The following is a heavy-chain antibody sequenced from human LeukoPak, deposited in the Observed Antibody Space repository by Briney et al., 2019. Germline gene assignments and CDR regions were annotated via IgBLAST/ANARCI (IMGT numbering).Heavy chain of an antibody. CDR3: AKDSARVDSSGWSY. Sequence: TGGSLRLSCAASGFTFSSYGMHWVRQAPGKGLEWVAVISYDGSNKYYADSVKGRFTISRDNSKNTLYLQMNSLRAEDTAVYYCAKDSARVDSSGWSYWGQGTLVTVSS. V-gene: IGHV3-30*18. CDR1: GFTFSSYG. CDR2: ISYDGSNK. D-gene: IGHD6-19*01. J-gene: IGHJ4*02.